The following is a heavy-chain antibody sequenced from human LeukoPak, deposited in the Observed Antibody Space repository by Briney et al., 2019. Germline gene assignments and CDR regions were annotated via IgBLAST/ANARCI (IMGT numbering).Heavy chain of an antibody. CDR3: ARVLDSSSSPFDF. CDR2: IDWEDDK. J-gene: IGHJ4*02. V-gene: IGHV2-70*11. CDR1: GFSLTPSGMC. Sequence: SGPALVKPTQTLTLTCTFSGFSLTPSGMCVSWIRQPPGQALEWLARIDWEDDKYYSTSLKTRLTISKDTSKNQVVLTMTSIDPVDTATYYCARVLDSSSSPFDFWGQGTLVTVSS. D-gene: IGHD6-13*01.